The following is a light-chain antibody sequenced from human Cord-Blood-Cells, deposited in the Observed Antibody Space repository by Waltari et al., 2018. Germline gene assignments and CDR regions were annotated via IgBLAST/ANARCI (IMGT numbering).Light chain of an antibody. J-gene: IGKJ2*01. CDR3: QQYNNWLLYT. CDR1: QSVSSN. V-gene: IGKV3-15*01. CDR2: GVS. Sequence: EIVMTQSPATLSVSPGERATLACRASQSVSSNLAWYQQTPGQAPSLLIYGVSTRATGIPARFSGSGSGTEFTLTISSLQSEDFAVYYCQQYNNWLLYTFGQGTKLEIK.